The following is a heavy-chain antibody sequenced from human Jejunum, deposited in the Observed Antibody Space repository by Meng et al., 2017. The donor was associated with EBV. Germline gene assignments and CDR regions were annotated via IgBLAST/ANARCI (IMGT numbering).Heavy chain of an antibody. CDR2: IYYSGST. D-gene: IGHD5-12*01. CDR1: WCAVNSGNVY. J-gene: IGHJ4*02. Sequence: QLPVGASGDGLGKPSETLSLRVTDSWCAVNSGNVYWSWIRQPPGKGLEWIGYIYYSGSTNYIPSLKSRVTISLDTSKNQFSLKLSSVTAADTAVYYCAGLRYSGYDRAFDYWGQGALVTVSS. CDR3: AGLRYSGYDRAFDY. V-gene: IGHV4-61*01.